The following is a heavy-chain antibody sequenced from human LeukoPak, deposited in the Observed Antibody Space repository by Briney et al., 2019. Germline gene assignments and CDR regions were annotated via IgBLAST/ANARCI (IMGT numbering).Heavy chain of an antibody. CDR3: ARGRDGDNSDFGY. Sequence: PSETLSLTCTVSGGSISSYYWSWIRQPPGKGLEWIGYIYYSGSTNYNPSLKSRVTISVDTSKNQFSLKLSSVTAAYTAVYYCARGRDGDNSDFGYWRQGTLVTVS. CDR1: GGSISSYY. V-gene: IGHV4-59*01. CDR2: IYYSGST. D-gene: IGHD5-24*01. J-gene: IGHJ4*02.